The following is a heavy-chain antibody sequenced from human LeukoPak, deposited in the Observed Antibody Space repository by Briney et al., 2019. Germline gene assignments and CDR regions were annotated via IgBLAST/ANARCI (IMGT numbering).Heavy chain of an antibody. CDR1: GGSISSGGYS. V-gene: IGHV4-30-2*01. D-gene: IGHD6-13*01. Sequence: SETLSLTCAVSGGSISSGGYSWSWIRQPPGKGLEWIGYIYHSGSTYYNPSLKSRVTISVDRSKNQFSLKLSSVTAADTAVYYCARGVYIAAAQYAYWGQGTLVTVSS. CDR3: ARGVYIAAAQYAY. CDR2: IYHSGST. J-gene: IGHJ4*02.